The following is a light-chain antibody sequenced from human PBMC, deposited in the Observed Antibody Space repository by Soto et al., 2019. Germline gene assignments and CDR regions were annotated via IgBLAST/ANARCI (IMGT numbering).Light chain of an antibody. J-gene: IGKJ1*01. V-gene: IGKV3-20*01. Sequence: EVVLTQSPDTLSLSPGEGATLSCRASQSSFDSYLAWFQQKPGQAPRLLIYAASTRATGIPDRFSGGRSGTDFTLTISRLEPEDAAVYYCHQYGNSPWTLDQGTKVEI. CDR3: HQYGNSPWT. CDR2: AAS. CDR1: QSSFDSY.